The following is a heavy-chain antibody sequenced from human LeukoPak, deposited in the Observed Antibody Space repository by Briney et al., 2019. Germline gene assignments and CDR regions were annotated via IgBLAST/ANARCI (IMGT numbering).Heavy chain of an antibody. D-gene: IGHD1-14*01. J-gene: IGHJ6*03. CDR3: AILTRYLYYMDV. CDR2: IYYSGST. Sequence: PSETLSLTCTVSGGSISSYYWSWIRQPPGKGLEWIGYIYYSGSTNYNPSLKSRVTISVDTSKNQFSLKLSSVTAADTAVYYCAILTRYLYYMDVWGKGTTVTISS. CDR1: GGSISSYY. V-gene: IGHV4-59*01.